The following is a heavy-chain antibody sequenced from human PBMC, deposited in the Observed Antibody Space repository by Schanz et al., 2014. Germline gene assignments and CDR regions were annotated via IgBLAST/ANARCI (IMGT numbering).Heavy chain of an antibody. V-gene: IGHV3-21*02. D-gene: IGHD3-10*01. Sequence: EVQLVESGGGVVQPGGSLRLSCVASGFPFSTYSIHWVRQAPGKGLEWVSYIRSDNNYIYYADSVKGRFTISRDNAKNSLFLQMNSLTAEDTAVYYCVREDMVRGIRAFDIWGQGTMVTVSS. CDR2: IRSDNNYI. J-gene: IGHJ3*02. CDR1: GFPFSTYS. CDR3: VREDMVRGIRAFDI.